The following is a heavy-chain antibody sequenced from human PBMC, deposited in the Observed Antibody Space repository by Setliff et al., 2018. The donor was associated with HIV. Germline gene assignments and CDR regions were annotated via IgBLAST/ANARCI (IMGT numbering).Heavy chain of an antibody. CDR3: ARGQTTNNIKAEAFDI. D-gene: IGHD1-20*01. Sequence: SVKVSCKASGGIVSISWVRQAPGQRLEWMGGIIPILGIPNYAQKFQGRVTITADKSTTTVYMELSSLGSEDTAVYYCARGQTTNNIKAEAFDIWGQGTLVTV. CDR1: GGIVS. V-gene: IGHV1-69*10. J-gene: IGHJ3*02. CDR2: IIPILGIP.